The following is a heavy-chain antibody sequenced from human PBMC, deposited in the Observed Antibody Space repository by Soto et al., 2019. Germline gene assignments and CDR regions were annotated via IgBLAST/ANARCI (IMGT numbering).Heavy chain of an antibody. CDR3: ARAGGVGFCSGGSCYPFDY. Sequence: ASVKVSCKASGYTFTSYYMHWVRQAPGQGLEWKGIINPSGGSTSYAQKFQGRVTMTRDTSTSTVYMELSSLRSEDTAVYYCARAGGVGFCSGGSCYPFDYWGQGTLVTVSS. CDR1: GYTFTSYY. CDR2: INPSGGST. V-gene: IGHV1-46*03. D-gene: IGHD2-15*01. J-gene: IGHJ4*02.